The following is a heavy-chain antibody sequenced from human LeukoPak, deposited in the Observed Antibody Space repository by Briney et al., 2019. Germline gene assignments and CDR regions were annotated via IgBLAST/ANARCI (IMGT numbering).Heavy chain of an antibody. CDR2: IIPIFGTA. CDR1: GGIFSSYA. V-gene: IGHV1-69*13. J-gene: IGHJ5*02. D-gene: IGHD3-3*01. CDR3: ARDYDFWSGYFLRKGFDP. Sequence: GASVKVSCKASGGIFSSYAISWVRQAPGQGLEWMGGIIPIFGTANYAQKFQGRVTITADESTSTAYMELSSLRSEDTAVYYCARDYDFWSGYFLRKGFDPWGQGTLVTVSS.